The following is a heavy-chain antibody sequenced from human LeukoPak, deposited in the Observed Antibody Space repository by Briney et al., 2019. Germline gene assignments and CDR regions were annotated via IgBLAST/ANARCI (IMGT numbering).Heavy chain of an antibody. V-gene: IGHV4-4*07. Sequence: SETLSLTCTVSGGSISSYYWSWIGQPAGKGLEWIGRIYSTGSTNYNPSLKSRVTMSVDTSKNQFSLRLRSVTAADTAVYYCARQIASAGTAGFHFWGQGALVTVSS. CDR1: GGSISSYY. J-gene: IGHJ4*02. D-gene: IGHD6-13*01. CDR3: ARQIASAGTAGFHF. CDR2: IYSTGST.